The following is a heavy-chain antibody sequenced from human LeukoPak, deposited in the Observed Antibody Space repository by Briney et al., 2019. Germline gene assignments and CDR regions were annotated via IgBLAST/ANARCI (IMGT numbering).Heavy chain of an antibody. V-gene: IGHV4-39*01. J-gene: IGHJ3*02. CDR2: FYYRGNT. CDR3: ARRRSDPGAFDI. Sequence: KSSETLSLTCSVSGGSVTNPSGYYWAWIRQSPGKRLEWIGSFYYRGNTYYNLSLKSRLTISVDTSKNQFSLKMSSVTATDTAIYYCARRRSDPGAFDIWGQGTQVTVSS. D-gene: IGHD2-21*02. CDR1: GGSVTNPSGYY.